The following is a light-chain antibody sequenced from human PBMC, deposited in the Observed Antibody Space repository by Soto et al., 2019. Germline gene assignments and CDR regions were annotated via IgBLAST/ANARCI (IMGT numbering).Light chain of an antibody. J-gene: IGLJ2*01. CDR3: AAWDDSLNGPV. V-gene: IGLV1-44*01. Sequence: QSVLTQPPSASGTPGQRVTISCSGTSSSIGSNTVNWYQQLPGTAPKLFIFSNTQRPSGVPDRFSGSKSGTSASLAISGLQSEDEADYYCAAWDDSLNGPVFGGGTKLTVL. CDR2: SNT. CDR1: SSSIGSNT.